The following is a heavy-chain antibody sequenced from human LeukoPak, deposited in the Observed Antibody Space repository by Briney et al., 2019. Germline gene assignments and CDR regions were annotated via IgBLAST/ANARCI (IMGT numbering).Heavy chain of an antibody. Sequence: KPSETLSLTCTVSGGSISSSSYYWGWIRQPPGKGLEWIGSIYYSGSTYYNPSLKSRVTISVDTSKNQFSLKLSSVTAADTAVYYCARFPPADIVVVMSSPDYWGQGTLVTVSS. V-gene: IGHV4-39*07. CDR3: ARFPPADIVVVMSSPDY. D-gene: IGHD3-22*01. CDR2: IYYSGST. CDR1: GGSISSSSYY. J-gene: IGHJ4*02.